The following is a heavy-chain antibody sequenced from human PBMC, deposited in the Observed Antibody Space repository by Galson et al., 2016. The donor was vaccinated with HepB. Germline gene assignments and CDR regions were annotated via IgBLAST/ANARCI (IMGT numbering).Heavy chain of an antibody. D-gene: IGHD2-15*01. CDR2: INTYNGDT. CDR1: DYTFSRYG. Sequence: SVKVSCKASDYTFSRYGLSWVRLAPGHGLEWVGWINTYNGDTKYAQKFQGRVTMTTDNSTSTAYLELRSLTSGDTAIYYCARDMGRAANIREASDIWGQGTTVTVSS. J-gene: IGHJ6*02. CDR3: ARDMGRAANIREASDI. V-gene: IGHV1-18*01.